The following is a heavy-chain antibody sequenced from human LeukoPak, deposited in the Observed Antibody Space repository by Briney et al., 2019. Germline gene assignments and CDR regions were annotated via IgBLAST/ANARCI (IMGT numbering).Heavy chain of an antibody. CDR3: ARHESYDFWSGYRYYFDY. D-gene: IGHD3-3*01. Sequence: SETLSLTCTVSGGSLSSYYWSWIRQPPGNGLEWVGYIYYSGSTNYNPSLKSRVTISVDTSKNQFSLKLSSVTAADTAVYYCARHESYDFWSGYRYYFDYWGQGTLVTVSS. V-gene: IGHV4-59*08. CDR2: IYYSGST. J-gene: IGHJ4*02. CDR1: GGSLSSYY.